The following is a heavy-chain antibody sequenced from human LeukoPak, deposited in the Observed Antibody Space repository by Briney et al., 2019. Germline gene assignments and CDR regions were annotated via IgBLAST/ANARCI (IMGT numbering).Heavy chain of an antibody. V-gene: IGHV1-18*01. CDR2: ISTYNGNT. J-gene: IGHJ4*02. CDR3: AKDRWRDGSSSFDN. D-gene: IGHD6-6*01. CDR1: GYTFTSYS. Sequence: GASVKVCCKASGYTFTSYSINWVRQAPGQGLEWMGWISTYNGNTNYAQKLQGRVTMTTDTSTSTAYMELRSLRSDDTAVYYCAKDRWRDGSSSFDNWGQGTLVTVSS.